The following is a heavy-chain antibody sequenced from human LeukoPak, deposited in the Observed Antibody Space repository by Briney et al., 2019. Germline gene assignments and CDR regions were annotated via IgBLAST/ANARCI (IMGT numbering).Heavy chain of an antibody. J-gene: IGHJ4*02. CDR2: IYSGGST. CDR1: GFTVSSNY. Sequence: GGSLRLSCAASGFTVSSNYMSWVRQAPGKGLEWVSVIYSGGSTYYADSVKGRFTISRHNSKNTLYLQMNSLRAEDTAVYYCATTDRYSSGWNLGYWGQGTLVTVSS. V-gene: IGHV3-53*04. CDR3: ATTDRYSSGWNLGY. D-gene: IGHD6-19*01.